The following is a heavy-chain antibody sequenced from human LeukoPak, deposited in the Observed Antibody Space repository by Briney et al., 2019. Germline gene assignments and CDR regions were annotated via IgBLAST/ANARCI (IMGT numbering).Heavy chain of an antibody. D-gene: IGHD3-3*01. V-gene: IGHV1-69*13. CDR2: IIPIFGTA. Sequence: ASVKVSCNASGGTFSSYAISWVRQAPGQGLEWMGGIIPIFGTANYAQKFQGRVTITADESTSTAYMELSSLRSEDTAVYYCARWDFWSGYYTGTDYWGQGTLVTVSS. CDR1: GGTFSSYA. J-gene: IGHJ4*02. CDR3: ARWDFWSGYYTGTDY.